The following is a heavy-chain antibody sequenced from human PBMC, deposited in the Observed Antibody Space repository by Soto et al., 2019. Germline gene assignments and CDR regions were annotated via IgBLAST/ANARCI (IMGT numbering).Heavy chain of an antibody. CDR1: GFTFSDYY. J-gene: IGHJ4*02. V-gene: IGHV3-11*01. CDR2: ISSTSGGTT. D-gene: IGHD4-17*01. Sequence: RAGGSLRLSCAASGFTFSDYYMSWIRQAPGKGLEWVSYISSTSGGTTYYADSVKGQFTISRDNSKNTLFLQMNSLRAEDTAVYYCAKLSYGDPPDYWGQGTLVTVSS. CDR3: AKLSYGDPPDY.